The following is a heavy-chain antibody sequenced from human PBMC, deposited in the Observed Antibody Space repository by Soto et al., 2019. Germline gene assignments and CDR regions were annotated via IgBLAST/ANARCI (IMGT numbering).Heavy chain of an antibody. D-gene: IGHD3-3*01. J-gene: IGHJ3*02. Sequence: QVQLVESGGGVVKPGRSLRLSCAASGFTFSSYGMHWVRQAPGKVLEWVAVISYDGSNKYYADSVKGRFTISRDNSKNTLYLQMNSLRAEDTAVYYCAKDRQYYDFWTTLDIWGQGTMVTVSS. CDR1: GFTFSSYG. V-gene: IGHV3-30*18. CDR2: ISYDGSNK. CDR3: AKDRQYYDFWTTLDI.